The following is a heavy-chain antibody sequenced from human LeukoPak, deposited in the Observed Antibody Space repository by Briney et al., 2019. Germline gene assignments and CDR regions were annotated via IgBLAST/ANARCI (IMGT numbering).Heavy chain of an antibody. CDR3: ARGYCYNSNCYGNFDF. Sequence: ASVKVSCKASGYTFTSYYLHWVRQAPGQGLEWMGLINPSGSSTSNTQKFQGRVTMTRDTSTSTVYMELSSLRSEDTAVCYCARGYCYNSNCYGNFDFWGQGTLVTVSS. D-gene: IGHD2-2*01. CDR1: GYTFTSYY. CDR2: INPSGSST. J-gene: IGHJ4*02. V-gene: IGHV1-46*01.